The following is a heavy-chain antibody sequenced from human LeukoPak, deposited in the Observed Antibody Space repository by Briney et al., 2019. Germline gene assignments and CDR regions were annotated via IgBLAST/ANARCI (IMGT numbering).Heavy chain of an antibody. V-gene: IGHV5-51*01. J-gene: IGHJ1*01. D-gene: IGHD4-23*01. Sequence: GESLKISCKGSGYSFTNYWIGWVRQMPGKGLEWMGIIYPGDSDIRYNPSFQGQVIISADKSISTAYLQWSSLGASDTAMYYCARDFGGNSGHFQDWGKGTLVTVSS. CDR1: GYSFTNYW. CDR2: IYPGDSDI. CDR3: ARDFGGNSGHFQD.